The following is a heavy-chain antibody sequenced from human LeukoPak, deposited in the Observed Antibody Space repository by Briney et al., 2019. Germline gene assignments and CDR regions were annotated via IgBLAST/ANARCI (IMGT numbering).Heavy chain of an antibody. Sequence: PGGSLRLSCAASGFTVSNSYLNWVRQAPGKGLEWVSVIYSGGSTYYADSVKGRFTISRDNSKNTLYLQMNSLRAEDTAVYYCARDLGKPNDYWCQGTLVTVSS. CDR3: ARDLGKPNDY. CDR2: IYSGGST. D-gene: IGHD1-14*01. V-gene: IGHV3-53*01. J-gene: IGHJ4*02. CDR1: GFTVSNSY.